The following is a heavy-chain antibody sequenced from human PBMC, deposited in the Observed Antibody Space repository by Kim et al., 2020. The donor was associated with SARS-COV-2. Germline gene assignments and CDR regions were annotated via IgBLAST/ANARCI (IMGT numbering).Heavy chain of an antibody. CDR3: ARDLPYYDFWSGPFYGMDV. V-gene: IGHV3-30-3*01. D-gene: IGHD3-3*01. CDR2: ISYDGSNK. Sequence: GGSLRLSCAASGFTFSSYAMHWVRQAPGKGLEWVAVISYDGSNKYYADSVKGRFTISRDNSKNTLYLQMNSLRAEDTAVYYCARDLPYYDFWSGPFYGMDVWGQGTTVTVSS. CDR1: GFTFSSYA. J-gene: IGHJ6*02.